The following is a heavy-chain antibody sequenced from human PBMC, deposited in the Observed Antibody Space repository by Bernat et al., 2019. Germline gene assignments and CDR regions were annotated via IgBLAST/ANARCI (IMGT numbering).Heavy chain of an antibody. J-gene: IGHJ3*02. CDR3: ARLYSSPNDAFDI. D-gene: IGHD6-13*01. CDR2: IYSGGST. V-gene: IGHV3-53*04. Sequence: EVQLVESGGGLVQPGGSLRLSCAASGFTVSSNYMSWVRQAPGKGLVWVPVIYSGGSTYYADTVKGRFTISKHNSKNTLYLQMNSLRAEDTAVYYCARLYSSPNDAFDIWGQGTMVTVSS. CDR1: GFTVSSNY.